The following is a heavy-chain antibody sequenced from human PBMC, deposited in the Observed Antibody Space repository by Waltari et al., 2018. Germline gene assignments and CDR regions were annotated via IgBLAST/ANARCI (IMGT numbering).Heavy chain of an antibody. V-gene: IGHV4-59*01. D-gene: IGHD3-10*01. CDR3: ARGLPLYGSGSVFLDY. Sequence: QVQLQESGPGLVKPSETLSLTCTVSGGSISRYYWSWIRQPPGKGLEWIGYIYYSGSTNYNPSLKSRVTISVDTSKNQFSLKLSSVTAADTAVYYCARGLPLYGSGSVFLDYWGQGTLVTVSS. J-gene: IGHJ4*02. CDR2: IYYSGST. CDR1: GGSISRYY.